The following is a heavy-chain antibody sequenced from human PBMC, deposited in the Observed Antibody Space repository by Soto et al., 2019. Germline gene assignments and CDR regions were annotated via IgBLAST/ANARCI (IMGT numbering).Heavy chain of an antibody. V-gene: IGHV4-39*01. CDR1: GGSIYRSGYY. CDR2: IDYNGVT. CDR3: GKVLVGATGHSDSDS. J-gene: IGHJ4*02. Sequence: QVQLQESGPGLVKPSETLSLTCTVSGGSIYRSGYYWGWIRQTPGSGLEWIGNIDYNGVTYSNPSLKSRVTISRDTSKNQFSLKLTSVTAADTSLYYFGKVLVGATGHSDSDSWGPGTLVAVYS. D-gene: IGHD2-15*01.